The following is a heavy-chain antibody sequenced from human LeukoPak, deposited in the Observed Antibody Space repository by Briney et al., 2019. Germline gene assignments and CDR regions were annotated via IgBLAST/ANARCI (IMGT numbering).Heavy chain of an antibody. J-gene: IGHJ4*02. D-gene: IGHD4-17*01. CDR1: GFPFSSYW. V-gene: IGHV3-7*02. CDR3: ARQEVDYGAPAGFHN. Sequence: GGSLRLSCAASGFPFSSYWMSWVRQAPGKGLEWVANIKPDGGETYFVDSVRGRFTISRDNAHNSLYLQMNSLRAEDTAVYYCARQEVDYGAPAGFHNWGQGTLVTVSS. CDR2: IKPDGGET.